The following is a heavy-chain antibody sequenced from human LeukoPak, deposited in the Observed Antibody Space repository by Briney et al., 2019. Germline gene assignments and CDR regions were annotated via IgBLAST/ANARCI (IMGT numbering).Heavy chain of an antibody. Sequence: SETLSLTCTVSGGSISSYYWSWIRQPAGKGLEWIGRIYTSGSTNYNPSLKSRVTMSVDTSKNQFSLKLSSVTAADTAVYYCARDLFLQLDWPHYYYYMDVWGKGTTVTVSS. J-gene: IGHJ6*03. CDR1: GGSISSYY. V-gene: IGHV4-4*07. CDR3: ARDLFLQLDWPHYYYYMDV. D-gene: IGHD3/OR15-3a*01. CDR2: IYTSGST.